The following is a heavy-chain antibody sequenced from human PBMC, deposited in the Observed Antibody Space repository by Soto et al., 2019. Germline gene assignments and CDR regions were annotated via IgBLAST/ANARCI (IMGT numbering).Heavy chain of an antibody. J-gene: IGHJ4*02. CDR1: GFTFSSYA. D-gene: IGHD6-19*01. V-gene: IGHV3-30*04. CDR2: ISYDGSNK. CDR3: ATDFSGWYGSSEYGF. Sequence: QVQLVESGGGVVQPGRSLRLSCAASGFTFSSYAMHWVRQAPGKGLEWVAVISYDGSNKYYVDSVKGRFTISRDNSKNTLYLQMNSLRAEDTAVYYCATDFSGWYGSSEYGFWGQGTLVTVSS.